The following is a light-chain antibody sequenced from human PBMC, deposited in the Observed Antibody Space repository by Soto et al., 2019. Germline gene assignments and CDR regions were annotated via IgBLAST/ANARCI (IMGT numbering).Light chain of an antibody. V-gene: IGLV2-11*01. CDR2: DVS. Sequence: QSTLTQPRSVSGSPGQSLTISCTGTISDVGGYNYVSWYQQHPGKAPKLMIYDVSKRPSGVPDRFSGSKSGNTASLTISGLQAEDEADYYCCSYAGSYTYVFGTGTKVTVL. CDR1: ISDVGGYNY. CDR3: CSYAGSYTYV. J-gene: IGLJ1*01.